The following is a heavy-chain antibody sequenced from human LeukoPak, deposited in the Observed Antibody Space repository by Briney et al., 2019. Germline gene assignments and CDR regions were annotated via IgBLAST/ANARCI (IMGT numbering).Heavy chain of an antibody. CDR2: ISYDGSNK. CDR1: XFTFXXXX. CDR3: ARLEIYCSSTSCFDY. J-gene: IGHJ4*02. V-gene: IGHV3-30-3*01. Sequence: XSXFTFXXXXMHXXXXXPGXXXXXXAXISYDGSNKYYADSVKGRFTISRDNSKNTLYLQMNSLRAEDTAVYYCARLEIYCSSTSCFDYWGQGTLVTVSS. D-gene: IGHD2-2*01.